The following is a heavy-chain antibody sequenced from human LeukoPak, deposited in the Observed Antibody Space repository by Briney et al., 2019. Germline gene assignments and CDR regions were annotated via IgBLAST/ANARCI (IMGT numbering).Heavy chain of an antibody. CDR2: IYHSGST. Sequence: SQTLSLTCAVSGGSISSGGYSWSWIRQPPGKGLEWIGYIYHSGSTYYNPSLKSRVTISVDTSKNQFSLKLSSVTAADTAVYYCARGRKQWLDLRYFDYWGQGTLVAVSS. J-gene: IGHJ4*02. D-gene: IGHD6-19*01. V-gene: IGHV4-30-2*01. CDR1: GGSISSGGYS. CDR3: ARGRKQWLDLRYFDY.